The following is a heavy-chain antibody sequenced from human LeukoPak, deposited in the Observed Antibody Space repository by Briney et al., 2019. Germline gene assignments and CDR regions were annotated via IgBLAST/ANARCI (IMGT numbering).Heavy chain of an antibody. CDR1: GGSFSGYY. D-gene: IGHD6-6*01. V-gene: IGHV4-34*01. Sequence: SETLSLTCAVYGGSFSGYYWSGIPEPPGKGREGIGEIYHSGSTNYNPSIKSRITISVDTSKNQFSMKLSSVTAADTAVYYCTGPHSSSSGPYAFDIWGQGTMVTVSS. CDR3: TGPHSSSSGPYAFDI. J-gene: IGHJ3*02. CDR2: IYHSGST.